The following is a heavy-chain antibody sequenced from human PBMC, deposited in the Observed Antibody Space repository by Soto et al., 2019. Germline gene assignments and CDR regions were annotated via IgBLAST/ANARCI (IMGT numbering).Heavy chain of an antibody. V-gene: IGHV4-34*01. J-gene: IGHJ3*02. Sequence: QVQLQQWGAGLLKPSETLSLTCAVYGGSFSGYYWSWIRQPPGKGLEWIGEINHSGSTNYNPSLKCRVTIAVATSKNLFSLKLRSVTAAHTAVYYCARGAKRLGYCSGGSCYSTRAAFEIWGQGTMVTVSS. CDR3: ARGAKRLGYCSGGSCYSTRAAFEI. CDR2: INHSGST. D-gene: IGHD2-15*01. CDR1: GGSFSGYY.